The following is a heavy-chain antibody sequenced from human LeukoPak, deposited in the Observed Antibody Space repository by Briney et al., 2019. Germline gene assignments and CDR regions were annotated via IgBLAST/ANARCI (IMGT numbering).Heavy chain of an antibody. D-gene: IGHD6-6*01. V-gene: IGHV3-30*03. CDR1: GFTFSSYG. CDR2: ISYDGSNK. CDR3: ASDSSFGDY. Sequence: PGRSLRLSCAASGFTFSSYGMHWVRQAPGKGLEWVAVISYDGSNKYYADSVKGRFTISRDNSKNTLYLQMNSLRAEDTAVYYCASDSSFGDYWGQGTLVTVSS. J-gene: IGHJ4*02.